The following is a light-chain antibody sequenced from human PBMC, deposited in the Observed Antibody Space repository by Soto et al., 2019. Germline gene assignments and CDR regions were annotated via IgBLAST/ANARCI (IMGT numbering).Light chain of an antibody. CDR1: QSISSW. CDR2: KAS. Sequence: DIQMTQSPSTLSASVGDRVTITCRASQSISSWLAWYQQKPGKAPNLLIYKASSLESGVPSRFSGSGSGKEFTLTISSLQPDDFVTYYCQQYNSYPPTFGGGTKVEIK. V-gene: IGKV1-5*03. J-gene: IGKJ4*01. CDR3: QQYNSYPPT.